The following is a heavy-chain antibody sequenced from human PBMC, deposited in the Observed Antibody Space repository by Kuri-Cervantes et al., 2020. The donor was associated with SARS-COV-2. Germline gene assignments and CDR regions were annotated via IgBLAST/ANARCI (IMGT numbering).Heavy chain of an antibody. CDR3: ARGLGSSWPMTTYYFDY. CDR1: GGTFSSYA. D-gene: IGHD6-13*01. CDR2: ITPILGTA. J-gene: IGHJ4*02. Sequence: SVKVSCKASGGTFSSYAISWVRQAPGQGLEWMGRITPILGTANYAQKFQGRVTITADKSTSTAYMELSSLRSEGTAVYYCARGLGSSWPMTTYYFDYWGQGTLVTVSS. V-gene: IGHV1-69*04.